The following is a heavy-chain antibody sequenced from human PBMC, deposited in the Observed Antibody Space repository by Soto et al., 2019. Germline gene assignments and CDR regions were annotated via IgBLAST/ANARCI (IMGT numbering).Heavy chain of an antibody. J-gene: IGHJ4*01. Sequence: ASVKVSCKASGDTFSFYSINWVRQAPGLGLEWMGRVNPILSMSNYAQRFQGRVAMTADKSTSTAYMELSGLRSEDTAMYYCAASYGSGYRAFDYWG. D-gene: IGHD3-10*01. CDR1: GDTFSFYS. V-gene: IGHV1-69*02. CDR3: AASYGSGYRAFDY. CDR2: VNPILSMS.